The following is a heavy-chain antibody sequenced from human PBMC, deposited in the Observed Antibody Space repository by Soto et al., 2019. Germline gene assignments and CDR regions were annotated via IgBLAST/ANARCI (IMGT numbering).Heavy chain of an antibody. D-gene: IGHD7-27*01. V-gene: IGHV4-34*01. CDR3: ARGGSLGFNYYYYYYMDV. CDR2: INHSGST. J-gene: IGHJ6*03. Sequence: SETLSLTCAVYGGSFSGYYWSWIRQPPGKGLEWIGEINHSGSTNYNPSLKSRVTISVDTSKNQFSLKLSSVTAADTAVYYCARGGSLGFNYYYYYYMDVWGKGTTVTVS. CDR1: GGSFSGYY.